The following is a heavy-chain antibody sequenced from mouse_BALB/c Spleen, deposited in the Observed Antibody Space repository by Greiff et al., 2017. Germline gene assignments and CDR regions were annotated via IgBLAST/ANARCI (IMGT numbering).Heavy chain of an antibody. D-gene: IGHD2-2*01. CDR1: GYAFTNYL. CDR2: INPGSGGT. CDR3: ARAGYYSYFDV. Sequence: VQVVESGAELVRPGTSVKVSCKASGYAFTNYLIEWVKQRPGQGLEWIGVINPGSGGTNYNEKFKGKATLTADKSSSTAYMQLSSLTSDDSAVYFCARAGYYSYFDVWGAGTTVTVSS. V-gene: IGHV1-54*01. J-gene: IGHJ1*01.